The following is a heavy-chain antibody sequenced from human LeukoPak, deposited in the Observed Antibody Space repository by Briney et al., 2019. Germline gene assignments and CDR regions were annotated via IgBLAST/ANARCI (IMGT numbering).Heavy chain of an antibody. V-gene: IGHV1-2*06. J-gene: IGHJ4*02. Sequence: ASVKVSCEASGYTLTDYYMHWVRQAPGQGLEWMGRINPNSGGTNYAQKFQGRVTMTMDTSISTVYMELSRLRSDDTAVYYCARVGYYESSGYYEYWGQGTLVTVSS. D-gene: IGHD3-22*01. CDR3: ARVGYYESSGYYEY. CDR1: GYTLTDYY. CDR2: INPNSGGT.